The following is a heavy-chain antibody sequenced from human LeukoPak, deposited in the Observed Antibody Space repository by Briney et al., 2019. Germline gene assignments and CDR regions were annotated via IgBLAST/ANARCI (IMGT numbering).Heavy chain of an antibody. Sequence: PGGSLRLSCAASGFTFSSYAMSWVRQAPGKGLEWVAVISYDGSNKYYADSVKGRFTISRDNSKNTLYLQMNSLRAEDTAVYYCARGGYSYGLDYWGQGTLVTVSS. V-gene: IGHV3-30*04. CDR2: ISYDGSNK. J-gene: IGHJ4*02. D-gene: IGHD5-18*01. CDR3: ARGGYSYGLDY. CDR1: GFTFSSYA.